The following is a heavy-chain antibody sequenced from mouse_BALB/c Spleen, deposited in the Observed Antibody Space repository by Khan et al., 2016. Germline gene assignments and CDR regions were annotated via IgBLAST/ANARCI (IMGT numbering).Heavy chain of an antibody. J-gene: IGHJ1*01. V-gene: IGHV5-17*02. CDR2: ISSGSSTI. CDR1: GFTFSSFG. Sequence: EVELVESGGGLVQPGGSRKLSCAASGFTFSSFGMHWVRQAPKKGLEWVAYISSGSSTIYYVDTVKGRFTISRESPKNTLFLQMTSLRSEDTAMYYCARSGGNFHWYFDVWGAGTSVTVSS. CDR3: ARSGGNFHWYFDV. D-gene: IGHD2-1*01.